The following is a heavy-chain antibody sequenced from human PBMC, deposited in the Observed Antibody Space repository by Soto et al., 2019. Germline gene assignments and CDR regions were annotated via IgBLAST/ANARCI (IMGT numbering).Heavy chain of an antibody. CDR2: IIPMLGIT. V-gene: IGHV1-69*02. J-gene: IGHJ3*02. Sequence: QVQLVQSGAEVKKPGSSVKVSCKASGGTFSSNTVSWVRQAPGQGLEWMGRIIPMLGITTYTQKFQGRVTISADKSTSTAYMFLGSLTYEDPAVYYCTIDTPVDAFEIGGQGTMVTVSS. CDR1: GGTFSSNT. CDR3: TIDTPVDAFEI. D-gene: IGHD3-9*01.